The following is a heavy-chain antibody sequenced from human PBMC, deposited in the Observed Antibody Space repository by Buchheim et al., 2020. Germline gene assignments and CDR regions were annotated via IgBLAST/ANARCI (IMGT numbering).Heavy chain of an antibody. CDR2: INPNSGGT. CDR1: GYTFTGYY. V-gene: IGHV1-2*04. Sequence: QVQLVQSGAEVKKPGASVKVSCKASGYTFTGYYMHWVRQAPGQGLEWMGWINPNSGGTNYVQKFQGWVTMTRDTSISTAYMELSRLRSDDTAVYYCAKSGYSYGYLWAFDPWGQGTL. D-gene: IGHD5-18*01. CDR3: AKSGYSYGYLWAFDP. J-gene: IGHJ5*02.